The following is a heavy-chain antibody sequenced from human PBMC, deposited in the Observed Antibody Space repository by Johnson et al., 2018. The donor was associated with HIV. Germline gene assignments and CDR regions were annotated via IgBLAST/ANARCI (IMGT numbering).Heavy chain of an antibody. J-gene: IGHJ3*02. D-gene: IGHD3-22*01. CDR1: GITFSSYA. V-gene: IGHV3-20*04. Sequence: VQLVESGGGVVRPGGSLRLSCAASGITFSSYAMSWVRQAPGKGLEWVSGINWNGGSTGYADSVKGRFTISRDNAKNSLYLQMNSLRAEDKAVYYCARPGYYYDSSGYDAFDIWGQGTMVTVSS. CDR3: ARPGYYYDSSGYDAFDI. CDR2: INWNGGST.